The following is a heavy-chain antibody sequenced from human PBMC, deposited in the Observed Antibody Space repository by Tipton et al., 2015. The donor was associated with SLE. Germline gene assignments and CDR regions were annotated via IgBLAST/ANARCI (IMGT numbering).Heavy chain of an antibody. CDR1: GFTFSSYG. D-gene: IGHD3-10*01. V-gene: IGHV3-33*01. CDR3: ASELSYGSGSYYSRGYYMDV. Sequence: SLRLSCAASGFTFSSYGMHWVRQAPGKGLEWVAVIWYDGSNKYYADSVKGRFTISRDNSKNTLYLQMNSLRAEDTAVYYCASELSYGSGSYYSRGYYMDVWGQWTTVTVSS. CDR2: IWYDGSNK. J-gene: IGHJ6*03.